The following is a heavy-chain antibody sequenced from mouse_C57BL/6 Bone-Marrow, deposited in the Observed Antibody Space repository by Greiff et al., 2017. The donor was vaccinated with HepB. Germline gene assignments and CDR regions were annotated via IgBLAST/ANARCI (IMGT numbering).Heavy chain of an antibody. CDR2: ISYDGSN. D-gene: IGHD2-4*01. Sequence: ESGPGLVKPSQSLSLTCSVTGYSITSGYYWNWIRQFPGNKLEWMGYISYDGSNNYNPSLKNRISITRDTSKNQFFLKLNSVTTEDTATYYCAREAIYYDYEVYFDYWGQGTTLTVSS. CDR1: GYSITSGYY. CDR3: AREAIYYDYEVYFDY. V-gene: IGHV3-6*01. J-gene: IGHJ2*01.